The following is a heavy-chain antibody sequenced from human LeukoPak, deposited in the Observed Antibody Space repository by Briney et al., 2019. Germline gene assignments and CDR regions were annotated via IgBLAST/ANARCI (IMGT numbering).Heavy chain of an antibody. CDR3: AKSLGY. Sequence: GGSLRLSCVASGFTFSRSWMDWVRQAPGKGLEWVANIKEDGSQTYYVDSAKGRFTISRDNAKNSLYLQMDSLRVEDTAMYYCAKSLGYWGRGTLVTVSS. V-gene: IGHV3-7*01. J-gene: IGHJ4*02. CDR1: GFTFSRSW. CDR2: IKEDGSQT.